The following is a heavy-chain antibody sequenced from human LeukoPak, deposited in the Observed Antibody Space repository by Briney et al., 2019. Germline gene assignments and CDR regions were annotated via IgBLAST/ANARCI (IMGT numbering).Heavy chain of an antibody. CDR2: FDPEDGET. D-gene: IGHD2-2*03. CDR3: ATAGGYCSSTGCYDY. CDR1: GYTLTELS. Sequence: GASVEVSCKVSGYTLTELSMHWVRQAPGKGLEWVGGFDPEDGETIYAQKFQGRVTMTEDTSTDTAYMELSSLRSEDTAVYYCATAGGYCSSTGCYDYWGQRTLVTVSS. V-gene: IGHV1-24*01. J-gene: IGHJ4*02.